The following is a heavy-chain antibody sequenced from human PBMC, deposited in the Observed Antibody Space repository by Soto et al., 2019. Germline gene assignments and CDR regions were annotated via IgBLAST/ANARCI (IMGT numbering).Heavy chain of an antibody. CDR3: VRIRGNRYDY. J-gene: IGHJ4*02. Sequence: ASVKVSCKASGYTFIDYGISWVRQAPGQGLEWMGWVSAYNGNTDYAQKLQGRVTMTTDTSTNIAYMDLRSLRSDDTAVYYCVRIRGNRYDYWGQGTLVTVSS. D-gene: IGHD3-10*01. V-gene: IGHV1-18*01. CDR2: VSAYNGNT. CDR1: GYTFIDYG.